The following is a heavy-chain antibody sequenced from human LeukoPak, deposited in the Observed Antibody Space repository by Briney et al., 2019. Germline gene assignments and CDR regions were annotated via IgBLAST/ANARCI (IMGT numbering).Heavy chain of an antibody. V-gene: IGHV4-34*01. Sequence: PSETLSLTCAVYGGSFSGYYWSWIRQPPGKGLEWIGEINHSGSTNYNPSLKSRVTISVDTSKTQFSLKLSSVTAADTAIYYCARAVESSVRFDDWGQGTLVTVSS. CDR2: INHSGST. D-gene: IGHD3-22*01. CDR1: GGSFSGYY. J-gene: IGHJ4*02. CDR3: ARAVESSVRFDD.